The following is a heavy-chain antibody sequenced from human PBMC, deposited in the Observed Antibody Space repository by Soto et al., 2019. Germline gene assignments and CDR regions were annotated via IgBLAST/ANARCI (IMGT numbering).Heavy chain of an antibody. D-gene: IGHD4-17*01. CDR3: ARGYGGYFPCFDP. CDR2: INACNGNT. J-gene: IGHJ5*02. Sequence: QVQLVQSGAEVKKPGASVKVSCKASGYTFTSYAMHWVRQAPGQRLEWMGWINACNGNTKYSQKFQGRVTITRDTSASTAYMDLSSLRSEDTAVYYCARGYGGYFPCFDPWGQGTLVTVSS. V-gene: IGHV1-3*01. CDR1: GYTFTSYA.